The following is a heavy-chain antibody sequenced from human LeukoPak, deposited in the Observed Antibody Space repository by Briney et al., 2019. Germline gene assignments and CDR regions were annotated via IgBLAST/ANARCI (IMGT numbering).Heavy chain of an antibody. Sequence: GASVKVSCKASGYSFTNYGISWVRQAPGQGLEWMGWISAYNGNTNYAQKLQGRVTMTTDTSTSTAYMELRSLRSDDTAVYYCAREGTTVGYYYYYMDVWGKGTTVTVSS. CDR2: ISAYNGNT. CDR1: GYSFTNYG. CDR3: AREGTTVGYYYYYMDV. J-gene: IGHJ6*03. D-gene: IGHD4-11*01. V-gene: IGHV1-18*01.